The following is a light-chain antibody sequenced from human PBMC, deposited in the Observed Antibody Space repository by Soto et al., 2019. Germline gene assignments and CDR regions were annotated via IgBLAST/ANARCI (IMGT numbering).Light chain of an antibody. J-gene: IGKJ2*01. CDR1: QSISRW. CDR3: QQYYASPYT. Sequence: DLPMTQSPPTLSASVGDRVTITCRASQSISRWLAWYQQKPGEAPKLLIHKASTLQIGFPSRFSGAGSGTEFALTISSLQPSDFATYFCQQYYASPYTFGQGTKLEIK. CDR2: KAS. V-gene: IGKV1-5*03.